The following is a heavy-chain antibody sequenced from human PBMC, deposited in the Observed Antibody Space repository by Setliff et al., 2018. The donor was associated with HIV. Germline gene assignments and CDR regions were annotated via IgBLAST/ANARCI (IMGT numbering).Heavy chain of an antibody. CDR2: IIPIFGTP. J-gene: IGHJ6*02. V-gene: IGHV1-69*13. D-gene: IGHD3-22*01. CDR3: ARDLYYYDSSGYYPGNYYGMDV. Sequence: SVKVSCKASGGTFSSYAISWVRQAPGQGLEWMGGIIPIFGTPNYAQKFQGRVTITADESTSTAYMELSSLRSEDTAVYYCARDLYYYDSSGYYPGNYYGMDVWGQGTTVTVSS. CDR1: GGTFSSYA.